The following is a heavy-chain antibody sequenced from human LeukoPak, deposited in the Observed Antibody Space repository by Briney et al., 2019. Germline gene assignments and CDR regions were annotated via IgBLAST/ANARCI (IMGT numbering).Heavy chain of an antibody. CDR3: ARGSSSWSYVY. Sequence: GGSLRLSCAASGFTVSSNYMSWIRQAPGKGLEWVSVIYSGGSTYYADSVKGRFTISRHNSKNTLYLQMNSLRAEDTAVYYCARGSSSWSYVYWGQGTLVTVSS. V-gene: IGHV3-53*04. D-gene: IGHD6-13*01. J-gene: IGHJ4*02. CDR1: GFTVSSNY. CDR2: IYSGGST.